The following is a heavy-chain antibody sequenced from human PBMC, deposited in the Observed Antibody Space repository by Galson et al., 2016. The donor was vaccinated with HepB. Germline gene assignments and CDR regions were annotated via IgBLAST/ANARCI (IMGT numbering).Heavy chain of an antibody. D-gene: IGHD3-9*01. J-gene: IGHJ5*02. Sequence: SLRLSCAASGFTFSDAWMNWVRQAPGKGLEWVGRIKRKTDGGTTDYAAPVEGRFTISRDDSKNTLYLQMNNLKNEDTAVYYFTTYYVNILTAYRWFDPWGQGTLVTVSS. CDR3: TTYYVNILTAYRWFDP. V-gene: IGHV3-15*01. CDR2: IKRKTDGGTT. CDR1: GFTFSDAW.